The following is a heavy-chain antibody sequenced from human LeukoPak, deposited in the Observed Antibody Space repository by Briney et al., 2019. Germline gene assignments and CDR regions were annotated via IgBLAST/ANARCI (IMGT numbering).Heavy chain of an antibody. CDR1: GLTLSNYG. V-gene: IGHV3-30*03. CDR2: ISWDGRNK. D-gene: IGHD4-23*01. Sequence: GGSLRLSCVASGLTLSNYGIHWVRQAPGKGLEWLPSISWDGRNKRYADSVTGRFTISRDNSQNTLYLQMNSLRGENTAIYYWARSVVTPSSWFDPWGQGTLVTVSS. J-gene: IGHJ5*02. CDR3: ARSVVTPSSWFDP.